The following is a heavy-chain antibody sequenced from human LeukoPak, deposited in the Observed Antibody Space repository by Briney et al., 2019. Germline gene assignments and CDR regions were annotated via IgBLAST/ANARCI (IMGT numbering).Heavy chain of an antibody. Sequence: GSLRLSCAASGFTFDNYAMTWVRQAPGKGLEWVSAIGGSDGSTYYADSVKGRFTISRDNSKNTLYLQMNSLRAEDTAVYYCAKDVRTFYWGQGTLVTVSS. CDR1: GFTFDNYA. CDR3: AKDVRTFY. J-gene: IGHJ4*02. CDR2: IGGSDGST. D-gene: IGHD2-8*01. V-gene: IGHV3-23*01.